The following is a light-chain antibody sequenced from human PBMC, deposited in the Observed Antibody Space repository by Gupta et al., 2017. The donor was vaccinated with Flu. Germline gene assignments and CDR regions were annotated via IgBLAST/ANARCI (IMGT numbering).Light chain of an antibody. Sequence: TISCTGSSSNIGAGYDVHWYQQLPGTAPKLLIYGNSDRPSGAPDRFSGSKSGTSASLAITGLQAEDEADYYCQSYDSSLSAHVVFGGGTKLTVL. CDR3: QSYDSSLSAHVV. V-gene: IGLV1-40*01. CDR2: GNS. J-gene: IGLJ2*01. CDR1: SSNIGAGYD.